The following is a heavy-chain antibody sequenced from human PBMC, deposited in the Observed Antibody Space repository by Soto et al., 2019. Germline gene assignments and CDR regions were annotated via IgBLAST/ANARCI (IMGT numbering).Heavy chain of an antibody. V-gene: IGHV1-18*01. CDR3: ARRSHYRYYFDY. Sequence: ASVKVSCKASGYTFTSNGISWVRQAPGQGLEWMGWISAYNGNTNYAQKLQGRVTMTTDTSTSTAYMELRSLRSDDTAVYYCARRSHYRYYFDYWGQGTLVTVSS. J-gene: IGHJ4*02. CDR1: GYTFTSNG. CDR2: ISAYNGNT. D-gene: IGHD1-26*01.